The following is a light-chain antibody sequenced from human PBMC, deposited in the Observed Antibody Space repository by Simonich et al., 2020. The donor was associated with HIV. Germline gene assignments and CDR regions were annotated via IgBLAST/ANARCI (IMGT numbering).Light chain of an antibody. V-gene: IGKV1-5*03. J-gene: IGKJ1*01. CDR3: QQYNSYPLT. CDR2: KAS. Sequence: DLQMTQSPSTLSASVVNRVTITCRASQIISSWLAWYQQKPGKAPKLLIYKASSLESGVPSRFSGSGSGTEFTLTISSLQPDDFATYYCQQYNSYPLTFGQGTKVEIK. CDR1: QIISSW.